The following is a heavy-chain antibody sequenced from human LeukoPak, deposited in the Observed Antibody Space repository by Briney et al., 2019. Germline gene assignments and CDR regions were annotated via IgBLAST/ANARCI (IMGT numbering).Heavy chain of an antibody. CDR2: INAGNGNT. V-gene: IGHV1-3*01. J-gene: IGHJ4*02. D-gene: IGHD3-10*02. CDR3: ARGVRGVAGADY. Sequence: ASVTVSCKVSGHSFTSFAMHWVRQAPGQRLEWVGSINAGNGNTKYSKTLQGRVSLTTNTSASTAYMELSSERSEESAVYYCARGVRGVAGADYWGQGTLVTVSS. CDR1: GHSFTSFA.